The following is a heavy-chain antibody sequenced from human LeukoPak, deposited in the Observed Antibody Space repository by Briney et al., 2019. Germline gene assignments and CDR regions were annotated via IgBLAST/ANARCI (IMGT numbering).Heavy chain of an antibody. CDR3: ARDSSSFPNYFDF. CDR1: GFTVSSTY. J-gene: IGHJ4*02. Sequence: GGSLRLSCAASGFTVSSTYMSWVRQAPGQGLVWVSLIYSSGSTFYADSVQGRFTISRDNSKNTLYLQMNSLRAEDTAMYYCARDSSSFPNYFDFWGQGTLVTVSS. CDR2: IYSSGST. V-gene: IGHV3-53*01. D-gene: IGHD3-3*02.